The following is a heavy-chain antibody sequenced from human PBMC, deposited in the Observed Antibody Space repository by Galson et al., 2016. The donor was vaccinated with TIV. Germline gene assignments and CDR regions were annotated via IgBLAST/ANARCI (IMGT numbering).Heavy chain of an antibody. J-gene: IGHJ4*02. CDR3: VRHLNSYGSGNYYFTH. V-gene: IGHV4-39*01. CDR1: GDAINSSRYF. CDR2: IYYGGTT. Sequence: SETLSLTCTVFGDAINSSRYFWGWVRQTPQKGLEWIGSIYYGGTTYYTPSLQSRFTISVDTSKGQFSLWLRSVTASDTAVYYCVRHLNSYGSGNYYFTHWGQGILVTVSS. D-gene: IGHD3-10*01.